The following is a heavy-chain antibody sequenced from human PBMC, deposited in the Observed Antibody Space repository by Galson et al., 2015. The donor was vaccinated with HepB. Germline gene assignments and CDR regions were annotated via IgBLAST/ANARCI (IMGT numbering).Heavy chain of an antibody. CDR3: ARDNDYVWGSYRFYYYYGMDV. D-gene: IGHD3-16*02. J-gene: IGHJ6*02. CDR2: ISYDGSNK. Sequence: SLRLSCAASGFTFSSYAMHWVRQAPGKGLEWVAVISYDGSNKYYADSVKGRFTISRDNSKNTLYLQMNSLRAEDTAVYYCARDNDYVWGSYRFYYYYGMDVWGQGTTATVSS. CDR1: GFTFSSYA. V-gene: IGHV3-30*04.